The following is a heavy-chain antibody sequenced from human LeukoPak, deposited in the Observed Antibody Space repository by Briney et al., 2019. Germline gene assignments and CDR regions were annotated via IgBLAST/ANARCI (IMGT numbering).Heavy chain of an antibody. J-gene: IGHJ4*02. CDR3: ARHSGYDIKFDY. CDR1: GYTFTSYD. CDR2: MNPNSSNT. Sequence: ASVKVSCKASGYTFTSYDINWVRQATGQGLEWMGWMNPNSSNTGYAQKFQGRVTMTRNTSINTAYMELSSLRSEDTAVYFCARHSGYDIKFDYWGQGALVTVSS. D-gene: IGHD5-12*01. V-gene: IGHV1-8*01.